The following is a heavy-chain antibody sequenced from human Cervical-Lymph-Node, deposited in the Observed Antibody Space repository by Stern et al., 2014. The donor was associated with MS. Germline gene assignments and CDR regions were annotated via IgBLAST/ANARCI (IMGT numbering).Heavy chain of an antibody. CDR2: TYYRSKWYN. J-gene: IGHJ5*02. Sequence: QVQLQQSGPGLVKPSQTLSLTCAISGDSVSSNSAAWNWIRQSPSRGLEWLGRTYYRSKWYNDYAVSVKSRITIHPDTSNNQFSLQLSSVTPEDSAVYYCARVDVYSSGWYRTGWFGNWGQGTLVTVSS. CDR3: ARVDVYSSGWYRTGWFGN. V-gene: IGHV6-1*01. CDR1: GDSVSSNSAA. D-gene: IGHD6-19*01.